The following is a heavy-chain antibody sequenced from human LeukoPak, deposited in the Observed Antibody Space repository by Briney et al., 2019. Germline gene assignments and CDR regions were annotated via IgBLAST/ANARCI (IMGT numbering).Heavy chain of an antibody. CDR3: VREHCYGSGRSFRYWFDP. Sequence: ASVKVSCKASGYTFTSHAMHWVRQAPGQRLEWMGWINAGNGNTKYSQKFQGRVTITRDTSATTAHMELSSLRSEDTAVYYCVREHCYGSGRSFRYWFDPWGQGTLVTVSS. CDR1: GYTFTSHA. J-gene: IGHJ5*02. D-gene: IGHD3-10*01. CDR2: INAGNGNT. V-gene: IGHV1-3*01.